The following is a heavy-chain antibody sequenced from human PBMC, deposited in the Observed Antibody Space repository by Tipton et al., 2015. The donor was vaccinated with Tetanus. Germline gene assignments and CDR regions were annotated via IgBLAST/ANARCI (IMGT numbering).Heavy chain of an antibody. D-gene: IGHD2-2*01. Sequence: TLSLTCTVSGGSISSGDYYWSWLRQPPGKGLEWIGYTYYSGSTYYNPSLKSRITISVHTSKNQFSLNLSSVTAADTAVYYCASDPALMGNFDYWGQGTLFTVSS. J-gene: IGHJ4*02. CDR3: ASDPALMGNFDY. CDR1: GGSISSGDYY. V-gene: IGHV4-30-4*01. CDR2: TYYSGST.